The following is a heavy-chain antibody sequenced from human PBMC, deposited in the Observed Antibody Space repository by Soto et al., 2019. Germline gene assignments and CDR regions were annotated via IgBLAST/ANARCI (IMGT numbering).Heavy chain of an antibody. Sequence: SVKVSCKASGGTFSSYAISWVRQAPGQGLEWMGGIIPIFGTANYAQKFQGRVTITADESTSTAYMELSSLRSEDTAVYYCARDNPVAYYYDSSGPTTLHYWGQGTLVTVSS. CDR3: ARDNPVAYYYDSSGPTTLHY. D-gene: IGHD3-22*01. J-gene: IGHJ4*02. CDR1: GGTFSSYA. V-gene: IGHV1-69*13. CDR2: IIPIFGTA.